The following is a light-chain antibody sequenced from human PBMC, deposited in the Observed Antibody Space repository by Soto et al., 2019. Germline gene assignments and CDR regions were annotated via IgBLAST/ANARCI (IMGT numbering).Light chain of an antibody. V-gene: IGLV2-14*01. CDR1: SSDIGDYNY. Sequence: QSVLTQPASVSGSPGQSITISCTGTSSDIGDYNYVSWYQQHPGKAPKLLIYDVSHRPSGVSNRFSGSKSGNMASLTISGLQAEDEADYYCTSYTSSSTLPYVFGTGTKLTVL. CDR3: TSYTSSSTLPYV. CDR2: DVS. J-gene: IGLJ1*01.